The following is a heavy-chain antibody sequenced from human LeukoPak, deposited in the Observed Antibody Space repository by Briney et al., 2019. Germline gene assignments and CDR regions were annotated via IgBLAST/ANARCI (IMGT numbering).Heavy chain of an antibody. CDR2: IIPIFGTA. CDR3: ARGGVPAAPYGWFDP. CDR1: RGTFSIYA. V-gene: IGHV1-69*13. D-gene: IGHD2-2*01. Sequence: ASVKVSCTASRGTFSIYAISWVRQAPGQGLEWMGGIIPIFGTANYAQKFQGRVTITADESTSTAYMELSSLRSEDTAVYYCARGGVPAAPYGWFDPWGQGTLVTVSS. J-gene: IGHJ5*02.